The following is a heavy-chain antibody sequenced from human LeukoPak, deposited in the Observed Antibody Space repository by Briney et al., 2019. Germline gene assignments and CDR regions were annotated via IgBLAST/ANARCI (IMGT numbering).Heavy chain of an antibody. CDR2: IRSSSSYV. D-gene: IGHD2-15*01. CDR3: ARDGGGRGSYYYYGMDV. CDR1: GFTFSSYS. J-gene: IGHJ6*02. Sequence: GGSLRLSCAASGFTFSSYSMNWVRQAPGKGLEWVSSIRSSSSYVYYADSVKGRFTISRDNAKNSLYLQMNSLRAEDTAVYYCARDGGGRGSYYYYGMDVWGQGTTVTVSS. V-gene: IGHV3-21*01.